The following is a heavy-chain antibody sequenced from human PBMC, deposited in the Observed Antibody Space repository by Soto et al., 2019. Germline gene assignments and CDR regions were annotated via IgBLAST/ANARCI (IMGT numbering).Heavy chain of an antibody. CDR2: IYYSGST. V-gene: IGHV4-31*03. D-gene: IGHD1-1*01. Sequence: QVQLQESGPGLVKPSQTLSLTCTVSGGSISSGGYYWSWIRQHPGKGLEWIGYIYYSGSTYYNPSLQSRVRISVDTSKHRFSLKLSSVTAADTAVYYCARDRAGALYFDYWGQGTLVTVSS. CDR1: GGSISSGGYY. J-gene: IGHJ4*02. CDR3: ARDRAGALYFDY.